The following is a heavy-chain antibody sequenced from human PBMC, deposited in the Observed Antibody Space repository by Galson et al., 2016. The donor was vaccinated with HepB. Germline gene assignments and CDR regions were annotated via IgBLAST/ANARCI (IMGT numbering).Heavy chain of an antibody. J-gene: IGHJ4*02. CDR3: AKFAPGTYYLDSFDY. Sequence: SLRLSCEASGFTFRSYAMTWVRQAPGKGLEWVSTTRGSGGSTYHADSVKGRFTISRDNSKNTVYLQMNILRAEDTAVYYCAKFAPGTYYLDSFDYWGQGTLATVSS. CDR1: GFTFRSYA. V-gene: IGHV3-23*01. D-gene: IGHD3-10*01. CDR2: TRGSGGST.